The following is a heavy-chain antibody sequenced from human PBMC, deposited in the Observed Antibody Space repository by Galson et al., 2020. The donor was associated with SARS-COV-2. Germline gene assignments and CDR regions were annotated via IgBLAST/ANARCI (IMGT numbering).Heavy chain of an antibody. D-gene: IGHD3-10*01. CDR3: ALWFGELPLDY. Sequence: SVKVSCKASGGTFSSYAISWVRQAPGQGLEWMGGIIPIFGTANYAQKFQGRVTITADESMSTAYMELSSLRSEDTAVYYCALWFGELPLDYWGQGTLVTVSS. V-gene: IGHV1-69*13. J-gene: IGHJ4*02. CDR2: IIPIFGTA. CDR1: GGTFSSYA.